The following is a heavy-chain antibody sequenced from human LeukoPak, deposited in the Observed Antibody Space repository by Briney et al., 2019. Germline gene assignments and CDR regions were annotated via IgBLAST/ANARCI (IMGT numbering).Heavy chain of an antibody. CDR1: GGSINTATFD. D-gene: IGHD1-26*01. V-gene: IGHV4-39*01. CDR3: ARFKGGTGFDY. J-gene: IGHJ4*02. Sequence: PSETLSLTCAVSGGSINTATFDWGWIRQAPGRDFEWIATISSDGTAYYNPSLMSRVTIPIDTSMNQFSLDLTSVTAADTGLFYCARFKGGTGFDYWGQGILVIVSS. CDR2: ISSDGTA.